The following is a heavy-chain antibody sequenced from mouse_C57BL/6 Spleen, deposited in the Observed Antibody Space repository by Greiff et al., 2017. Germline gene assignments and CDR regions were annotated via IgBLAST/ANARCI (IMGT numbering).Heavy chain of an antibody. J-gene: IGHJ3*01. V-gene: IGHV1-64*01. Sequence: QVQLKQSGAELVKPGASVKLSCKASGYTFTSYWMHWVKQRPGQGLEWIGMIHPNSGSTNYNEKFKSKATLTVDKSSTTAYMQLSSLTSEDSAVYYCARGGYEGYYTWFAYWGQGTLVTVSA. D-gene: IGHD2-3*01. CDR1: GYTFTSYW. CDR3: ARGGYEGYYTWFAY. CDR2: IHPNSGST.